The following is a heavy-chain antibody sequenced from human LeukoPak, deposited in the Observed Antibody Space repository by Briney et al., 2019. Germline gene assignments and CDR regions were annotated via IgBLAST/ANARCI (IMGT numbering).Heavy chain of an antibody. CDR2: IWYDGSNK. CDR1: GFTFSRYG. V-gene: IGHV3-33*01. J-gene: IGHJ3*02. Sequence: GGSLRLSCTASGFTFSRYGMHWVRQAPGKWLEWLGVIWYDGSNKYYEESVKGRLTISRDNSKNTQFLQMNNLRVEDTGVYFCAREDDAFDIWGQGTMVTVSS. D-gene: IGHD1-1*01. CDR3: AREDDAFDI.